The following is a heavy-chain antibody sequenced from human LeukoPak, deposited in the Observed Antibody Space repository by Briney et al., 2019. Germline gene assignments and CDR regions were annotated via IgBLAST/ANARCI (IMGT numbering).Heavy chain of an antibody. J-gene: IGHJ4*02. CDR1: GFTFSSYA. CDR3: ARARGSSGYYSGPDY. Sequence: QPGGSLRLSCAASGFTFSSYAMHWVRQAPGKGLEWVAVISYDGSNKYYADSVKGRLTISRDNSKNTLYLQMNSLRAEDTAVYYCARARGSSGYYSGPDYWGQGTLVTVSS. CDR2: ISYDGSNK. V-gene: IGHV3-30-3*01. D-gene: IGHD3-22*01.